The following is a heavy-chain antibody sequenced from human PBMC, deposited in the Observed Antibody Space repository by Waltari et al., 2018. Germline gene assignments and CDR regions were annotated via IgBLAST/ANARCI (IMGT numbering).Heavy chain of an antibody. J-gene: IGHJ6*02. Sequence: QLQLQESGPGLVKPSETLSLTCTVSGGSISSSSYYWGWIRQPPGKGLEWIGSIYYSGSTYYNPSLKSRVTISVDTSTSTAYMELRSLRSDDTAVYYCARAAVTKGPYYDFWSGYYDVYGMDVWGQGTTVTVSS. V-gene: IGHV4-39*02. CDR2: IYYSGST. D-gene: IGHD3-3*01. CDR3: ARAAVTKGPYYDFWSGYYDVYGMDV. CDR1: GGSISSSSYY.